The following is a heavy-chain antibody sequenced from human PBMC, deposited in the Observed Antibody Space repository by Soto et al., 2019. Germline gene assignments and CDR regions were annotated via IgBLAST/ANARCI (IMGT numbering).Heavy chain of an antibody. Sequence: GGSLRLSCAASGFTFGTFAMSWVRQTPGKGLEWISVITSGADHTSYADSVKGRFTISRDNAKNSLYLQMNSLRAEDTAVYYCAREGYNWNYKGDYWGQGTLVTVSS. CDR2: ITSGADHT. CDR3: AREGYNWNYKGDY. D-gene: IGHD1-7*01. V-gene: IGHV3-21*01. J-gene: IGHJ4*02. CDR1: GFTFGTFA.